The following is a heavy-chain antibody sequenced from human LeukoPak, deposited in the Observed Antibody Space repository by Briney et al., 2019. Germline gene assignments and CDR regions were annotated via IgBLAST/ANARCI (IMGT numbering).Heavy chain of an antibody. V-gene: IGHV1-8*01. CDR2: MNPSSGNS. CDR1: GYTFTSYD. D-gene: IGHD2-21*01. Sequence: GASVKVSCKASGYTFTSYDINWVRQAPGQGLEWMGWMNPSSGNSGLALKFQGRLTMTRNPSINTASMELRSLRSEDTAIYYCARGFDLSIPHRGLDVWGNGTTVIVSS. CDR3: ARGFDLSIPHRGLDV. J-gene: IGHJ6*04.